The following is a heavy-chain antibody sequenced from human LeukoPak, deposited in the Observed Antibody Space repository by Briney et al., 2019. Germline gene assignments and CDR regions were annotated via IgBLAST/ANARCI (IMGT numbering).Heavy chain of an antibody. Sequence: KPSETLSLTCTVSGGSISSYYWSWIRQPPGKGLEWIGYIFYSGSTSYNPSLKSRVTISVHTSENQVSLKLSSVTAADTAVYYCARSRDSSGYRNNWFDPWGQGTLVTVSS. V-gene: IGHV4-59*01. D-gene: IGHD3-22*01. CDR2: IFYSGST. CDR1: GGSISSYY. J-gene: IGHJ5*02. CDR3: ARSRDSSGYRNNWFDP.